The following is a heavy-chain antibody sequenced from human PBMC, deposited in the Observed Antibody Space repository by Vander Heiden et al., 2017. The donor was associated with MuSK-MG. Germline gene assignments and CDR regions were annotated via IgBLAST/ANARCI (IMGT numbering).Heavy chain of an antibody. Sequence: QVQLQESGPGLVKPSETLSLTCAVSGYSISRGYYWGWIRQPPGKGLEWIGSIYHSGSTYYNPSLKSRVTISVDTSKNQFSLKLSSVTAADTAVYYCARQGSTSPSGGWFDPWGQGTLVTVSS. CDR1: GYSISRGYY. CDR2: IYHSGST. J-gene: IGHJ5*02. CDR3: ARQGSTSPSGGWFDP. D-gene: IGHD2-2*01. V-gene: IGHV4-38-2*01.